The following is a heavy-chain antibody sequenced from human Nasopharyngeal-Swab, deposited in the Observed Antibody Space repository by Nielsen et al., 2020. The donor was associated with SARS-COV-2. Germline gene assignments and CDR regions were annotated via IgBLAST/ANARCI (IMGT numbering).Heavy chain of an antibody. Sequence: WIRQPPGKGLEWIGSISYSGSTYYNPSLKSRVTISVDTSKNQFSLKLSSVTAADTAVYYCARDDRAGTTGLLVQHYFDYWGRGTLVTVSS. CDR2: ISYSGST. D-gene: IGHD2-15*01. J-gene: IGHJ4*02. V-gene: IGHV4-39*07. CDR3: ARDDRAGTTGLLVQHYFDY.